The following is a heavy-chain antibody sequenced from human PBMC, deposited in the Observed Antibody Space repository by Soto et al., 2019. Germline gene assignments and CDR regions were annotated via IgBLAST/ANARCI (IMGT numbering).Heavy chain of an antibody. CDR1: GFTFSSYA. V-gene: IGHV3-23*01. Sequence: PGGSLRLSCAASGFTFSSYAMSWVRQAPGKGLEWVSAISGSGGSTYYADSVKGRFTISRDNSKNTLYLQMNSLRAEDTAVYYCAKDLEYQLPLPAIYYYYYGMDVWGQGTTVTVSS. J-gene: IGHJ6*02. D-gene: IGHD2-2*01. CDR3: AKDLEYQLPLPAIYYYYYGMDV. CDR2: ISGSGGST.